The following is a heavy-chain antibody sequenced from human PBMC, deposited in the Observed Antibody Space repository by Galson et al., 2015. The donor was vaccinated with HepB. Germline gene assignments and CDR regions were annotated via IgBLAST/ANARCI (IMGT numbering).Heavy chain of an antibody. CDR3: AREGDTYRSGRYGS. J-gene: IGHJ4*02. CDR2: VSYDGGTK. Sequence: LRLSCAASGVTLSNYGMHWVRQAPGKGLEWVAVVSYDGGTKYYADSVKGRFTISKDKSRNTVYLQMDTLRPEDTAVYFCAREGDTYRSGRYGSWGQGTLVTVSS. D-gene: IGHD6-13*01. V-gene: IGHV3-30*03. CDR1: GVTLSNYG.